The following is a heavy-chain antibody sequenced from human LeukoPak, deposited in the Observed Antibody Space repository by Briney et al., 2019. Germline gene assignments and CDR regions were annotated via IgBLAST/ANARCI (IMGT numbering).Heavy chain of an antibody. CDR1: GFTFSSYG. CDR3: ARVCDGWDAFDI. V-gene: IGHV3-30*02. CDR2: IRYDGSNK. D-gene: IGHD5-24*01. J-gene: IGHJ3*02. Sequence: GGSLRLSCAASGFTFSSYGMHWVRQAPGKGLEWVAFIRYDGSNKYYADSVKGRFTISRDNSKNTLYLQTNSLRAEDTAVYYCARVCDGWDAFDIWGQGTMVTVSS.